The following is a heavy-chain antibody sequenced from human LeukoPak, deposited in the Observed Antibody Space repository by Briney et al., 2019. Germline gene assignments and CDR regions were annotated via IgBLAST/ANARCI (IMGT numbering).Heavy chain of an antibody. CDR2: IYPGDSDT. D-gene: IGHD5-18*01. CDR3: ARHLRLWQNWFDP. J-gene: IGHJ5*02. V-gene: IGHV5-51*01. Sequence: GESLKISCKGSGYSFTNYWIGWVRQMPGKGPEWMGIIYPGDSDTRYSPSFQGQVTISADKSISTAYLQWSSLKASDTAMYYCARHLRLWQNWFDPWGQGTLVAVSS. CDR1: GYSFTNYW.